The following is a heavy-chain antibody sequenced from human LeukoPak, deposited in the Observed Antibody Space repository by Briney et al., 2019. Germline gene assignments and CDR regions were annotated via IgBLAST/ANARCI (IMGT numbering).Heavy chain of an antibody. J-gene: IGHJ3*02. V-gene: IGHV3-9*03. D-gene: IGHD6-13*01. CDR3: AKGGSSSWYDAFDI. CDR2: ISWNSGSI. Sequence: GGSLRLSCAASGFTFDDYAMHWVRQAPGKGLEWVSGISWNSGSIGYADSVKGRYTISRDNAKNSLYLQMNSLRAEDMALYYCAKGGSSSWYDAFDIWGQGTMVTVSS. CDR1: GFTFDDYA.